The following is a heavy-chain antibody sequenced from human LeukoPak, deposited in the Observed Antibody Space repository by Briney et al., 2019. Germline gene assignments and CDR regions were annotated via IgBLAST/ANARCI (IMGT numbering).Heavy chain of an antibody. J-gene: IGHJ4*02. Sequence: GSLRLSCAASGFTFSSYAMSWVRQAPGKGLEWIGSIYYSGSTYYNPSLKSRVTISVDTSKNQLSLKLSSVTAADTAVYYCARYSSGRKNYYFDYWGQGTLVTVSS. V-gene: IGHV4-39*01. CDR1: GFTFSSYA. D-gene: IGHD6-19*01. CDR2: IYYSGST. CDR3: ARYSSGRKNYYFDY.